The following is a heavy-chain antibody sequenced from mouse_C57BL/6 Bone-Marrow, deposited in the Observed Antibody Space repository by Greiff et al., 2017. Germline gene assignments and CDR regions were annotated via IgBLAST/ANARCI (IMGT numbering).Heavy chain of an antibody. V-gene: IGHV1-72*01. D-gene: IGHD4-1*01. Sequence: QVQLQQPGAELVKPGASVTLSCKASGYTFTSYWMHWVKQRPGRGLEWIGRIDPNSGGTKYNEKFKSKATLTVDKPSSTAYMQLISLTSEDSAVXESERYHWDGGFAYWGQGTLVTVSA. J-gene: IGHJ3*01. CDR1: GYTFTSYW. CDR3: ERYHWDGGFAY. CDR2: IDPNSGGT.